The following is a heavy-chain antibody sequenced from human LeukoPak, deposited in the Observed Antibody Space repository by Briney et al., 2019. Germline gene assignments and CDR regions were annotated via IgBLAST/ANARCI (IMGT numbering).Heavy chain of an antibody. D-gene: IGHD1-26*01. J-gene: IGHJ4*02. Sequence: PGGSLRLSCAASGFTFSSYGMSWVRQAPGKGLEWVSTISGGGGDTYYADSVKGRITISRDNSKNTLYLQMNSLRAEDTALYYCANVGATISFDSWGQGTLVTVSS. CDR3: ANVGATISFDS. CDR2: ISGGGGDT. V-gene: IGHV3-23*01. CDR1: GFTFSSYG.